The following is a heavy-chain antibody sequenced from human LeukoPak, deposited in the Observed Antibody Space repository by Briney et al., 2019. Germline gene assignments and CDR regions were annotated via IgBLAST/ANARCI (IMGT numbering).Heavy chain of an antibody. CDR2: ISYDGSNK. CDR3: AKVRAARVDYYYGMDV. Sequence: PGGSLRLSCAASGFTFSSYSMHWVRQAPGKGLEWVAVISYDGSNKYYADSVKGRFTISRDNSKNTLYLQMNSLRAEDTAVYYCAKVRAARVDYYYGMDVWGKGTTVTVSS. D-gene: IGHD3-3*01. CDR1: GFTFSSYS. V-gene: IGHV3-30*18. J-gene: IGHJ6*04.